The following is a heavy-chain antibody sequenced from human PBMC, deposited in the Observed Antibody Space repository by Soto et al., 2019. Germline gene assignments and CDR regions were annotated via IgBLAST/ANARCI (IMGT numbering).Heavy chain of an antibody. J-gene: IGHJ6*02. CDR3: ARDFPCYYGMDV. V-gene: IGHV3-7*01. CDR1: GFTFRSSW. CDR2: IKHAGVER. Sequence: EVQLVESGGGLGQPGGSLRLSCAASGFTFRSSWMGWVRQAPGKGLEWVANIKHAGVERNYLDSVKGRFTNSRDNAENSLFLQMNSLRAEYTAVYYCARDFPCYYGMDVWGPGTTVTVS.